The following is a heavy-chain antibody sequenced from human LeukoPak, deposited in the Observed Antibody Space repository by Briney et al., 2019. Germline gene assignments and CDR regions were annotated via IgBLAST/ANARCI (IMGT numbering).Heavy chain of an antibody. V-gene: IGHV1-2*02. D-gene: IGHD2-8*01. CDR2: INPNSGGT. J-gene: IGHJ4*02. CDR3: ASAPGVYFDY. Sequence: RASVKVSCKASGYTFTGYYMHWVRQAPGQGLEWMGWINPNSGGTNYAQKFQGRVTTTRDTSISTAYMEPSRLRSDDTAVYYCASAPGVYFDYWGQGTLVTVSS. CDR1: GYTFTGYY.